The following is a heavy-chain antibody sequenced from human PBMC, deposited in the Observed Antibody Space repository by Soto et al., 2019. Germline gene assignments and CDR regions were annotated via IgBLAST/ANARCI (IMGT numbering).Heavy chain of an antibody. CDR2: INHSEST. J-gene: IGHJ6*02. Sequence: SETLSLTCAVYGGSSSGYYWSWIRQPPGKGLEWIGEINHSESTNYNPSLKSRVTISVDTSKNQFSLKLSSVTAADTAVYYCARGGRRSVVRGYGRYYAMDVWGQGTTVTVSS. CDR1: GGSSSGYY. D-gene: IGHD3-10*01. V-gene: IGHV4-34*01. CDR3: ARGGRRSVVRGYGRYYAMDV.